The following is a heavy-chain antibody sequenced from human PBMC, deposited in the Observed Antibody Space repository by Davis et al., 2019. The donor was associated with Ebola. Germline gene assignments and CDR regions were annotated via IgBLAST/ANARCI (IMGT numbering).Heavy chain of an antibody. CDR1: GFTFSGSA. D-gene: IGHD2/OR15-2a*01. J-gene: IGHJ4*02. CDR2: IRSKANSYAT. V-gene: IGHV3-73*01. CDR3: TATRSNFDY. Sequence: GGSLRLSCAASGFTFSGSAMHWVRQASGKGLEWVGRIRSKANSYATAYAASVKGRFTISRDDSKNTAYLQMNSLKTKDTAVYYCTATRSNFDYWGQGTLVTVSS.